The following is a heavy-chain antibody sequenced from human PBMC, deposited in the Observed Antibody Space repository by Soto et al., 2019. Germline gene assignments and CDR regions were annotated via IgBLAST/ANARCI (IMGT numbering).Heavy chain of an antibody. D-gene: IGHD3-22*01. CDR2: ISAYNGNT. CDR1: GYTFTSYG. CDR3: ARDRVTHYYDSSGYYYYYGMDV. V-gene: IGHV1-18*01. Sequence: ASVKVSCKASGYTFTSYGISWVRQAPGQGLEWMGWISAYNGNTNYAQKLQGRVTMTTDTSTSTAYMELRSLRSDDTAVYYCARDRVTHYYDSSGYYYYYGMDVWGQGTTVTVSS. J-gene: IGHJ6*02.